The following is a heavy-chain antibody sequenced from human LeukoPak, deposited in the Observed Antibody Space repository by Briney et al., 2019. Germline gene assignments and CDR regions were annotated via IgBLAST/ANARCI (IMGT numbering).Heavy chain of an antibody. Sequence: PSETLSLTCTVSGGSASSGSYYWSWIRQPPGKGLEWIGYIYYSGSTNYNPSLKSRVTISVDTSKNQFSLKLSSVTAADTAVYYCARDLYGSGSYGHRDWGQGTLVTVSS. J-gene: IGHJ4*02. D-gene: IGHD3-10*01. CDR1: GGSASSGSYY. CDR2: IYYSGST. V-gene: IGHV4-61*01. CDR3: ARDLYGSGSYGHRD.